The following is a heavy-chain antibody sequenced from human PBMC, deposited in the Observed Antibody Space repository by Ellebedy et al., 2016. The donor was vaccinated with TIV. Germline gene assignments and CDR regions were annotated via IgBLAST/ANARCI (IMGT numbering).Heavy chain of an antibody. Sequence: MPGGSLRLSCTVSGGSIRSYYWSWIRQPPGKGLEWIGYIYYRGSTNYNPSLESRVSISVDTSKNEFSLRLSSVTAADTAVYYCARVTAAAGHAVVWFDPWGQGTLVTVSS. CDR2: IYYRGST. J-gene: IGHJ5*02. CDR3: ARVTAAAGHAVVWFDP. D-gene: IGHD6-13*01. CDR1: GGSIRSYY. V-gene: IGHV4-59*08.